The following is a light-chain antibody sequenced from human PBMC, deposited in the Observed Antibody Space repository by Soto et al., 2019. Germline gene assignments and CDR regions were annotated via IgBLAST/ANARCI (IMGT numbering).Light chain of an antibody. CDR1: NGSIDSAY. CDR3: QSYYASAVV. Sequence: NFMLTQPHSVSESPGKTVTISCTRSNGSIDSAYVQWYQQRPGSFPTSVIYEDKRRPSGVPDRCSGSIDRSSNSASLTIPGLKTEDGADYYCQSYYASAVVFGGGTKLTVL. CDR2: EDK. V-gene: IGLV6-57*01. J-gene: IGLJ2*01.